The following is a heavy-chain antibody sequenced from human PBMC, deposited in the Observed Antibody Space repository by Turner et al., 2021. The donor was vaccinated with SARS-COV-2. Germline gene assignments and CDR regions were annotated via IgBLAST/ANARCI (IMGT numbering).Heavy chain of an antibody. CDR3: ARDCSIPSCEA. CDR1: GFTFSSYS. D-gene: IGHD2-2*01. V-gene: IGHV3-21*02. Sequence: EVQLLESGGGLLQPGGSLSLSCAASGFTFSSYSMNWVRQAPGKGLEWVSSISSSSSYIYYADSGKGRFTISRDNAKNSLYLKMNSLRAEDTAVYYCARDCSIPSCEAWGQGTLVTVSS. J-gene: IGHJ5*02. CDR2: ISSSSSYI.